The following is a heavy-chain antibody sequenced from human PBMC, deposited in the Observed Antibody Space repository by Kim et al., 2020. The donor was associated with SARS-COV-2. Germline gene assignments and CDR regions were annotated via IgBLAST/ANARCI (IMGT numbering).Heavy chain of an antibody. D-gene: IGHD6-19*01. J-gene: IGHJ4*02. CDR3: ARAYSSGWAYFDY. Sequence: YEASRRGRSTTSRDNAKNSLYLQMNSLGAEDTAVYYCARAYSSGWAYFDYWGQGTLVTVSS. V-gene: IGHV3-11*06.